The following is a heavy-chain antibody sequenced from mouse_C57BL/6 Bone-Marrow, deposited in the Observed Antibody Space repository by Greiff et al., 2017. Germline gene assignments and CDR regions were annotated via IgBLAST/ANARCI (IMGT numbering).Heavy chain of an antibody. V-gene: IGHV14-4*01. D-gene: IGHD4-1*01. CDR1: GFNIKDDY. CDR2: IDPENGDT. CDR3: TTDWDY. J-gene: IGHJ2*01. Sequence: DVKLVESGAELVRPGASVKLSCTASGFNIKDDYMHWVKQRPEQGLEWIGWIDPENGDTEYASKFQGKATITADTSSNTAYMKLSSLTSEATAVYYCTTDWDYWGQGTTLTVSS.